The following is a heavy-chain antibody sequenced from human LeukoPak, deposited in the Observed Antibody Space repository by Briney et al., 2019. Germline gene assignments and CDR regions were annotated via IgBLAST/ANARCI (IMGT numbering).Heavy chain of an antibody. Sequence: SETLSLTCTVSGGSISSYYWSWVRQPPGKGLDWIGYIYYSGSTNYNPSLKSRVTMSVDTSKNQFSLKLSSATAADTAVYYCAGGPGQFDDWGQGTLVTVSS. CDR2: IYYSGST. CDR3: AGGPGQFDD. J-gene: IGHJ4*02. V-gene: IGHV4-59*01. D-gene: IGHD4-23*01. CDR1: GGSISSYY.